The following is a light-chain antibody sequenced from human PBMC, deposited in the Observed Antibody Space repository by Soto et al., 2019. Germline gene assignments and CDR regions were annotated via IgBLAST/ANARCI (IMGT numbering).Light chain of an antibody. J-gene: IGKJ5*01. CDR2: DAS. CDR1: QSVSRN. CDR3: QHIHSIPIT. Sequence: DIQMTQSPSSVSESVGYRVIITCRASQSVSRNLNWYQQKPGKAPNLLIYDASSLQSGVPSRFSGSGSGTHFTLTISSLQPEDFATYYCQHIHSIPITFGQGTRLEIK. V-gene: IGKV1-39*01.